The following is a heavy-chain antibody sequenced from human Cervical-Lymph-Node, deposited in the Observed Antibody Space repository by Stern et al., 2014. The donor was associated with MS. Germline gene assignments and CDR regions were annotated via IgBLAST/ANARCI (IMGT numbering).Heavy chain of an antibody. D-gene: IGHD2-15*01. V-gene: IGHV1-46*01. CDR3: ARDQYCSGGSYSLDY. J-gene: IGHJ4*02. Sequence: QLVQSGAEVKKPGASVKVSCKASGYTFTSYYMHWVRQAPGQGLEWMGIINPSGGSTSYAQKFQGRVTMTRDTSTSTVYMELSSLRSEDTAVYYCARDQYCSGGSYSLDYWGQGTLVTVSS. CDR2: INPSGGST. CDR1: GYTFTSYY.